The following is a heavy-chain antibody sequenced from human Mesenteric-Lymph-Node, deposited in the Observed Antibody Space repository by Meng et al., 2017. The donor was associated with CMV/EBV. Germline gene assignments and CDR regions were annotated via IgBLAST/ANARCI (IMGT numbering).Heavy chain of an antibody. D-gene: IGHD4-23*01. CDR2: INHSGST. CDR3: ARHQRWLKSEGGFNY. V-gene: IGHV4-34*01. J-gene: IGHJ4*02. Sequence: HVQPQQLGAGLFKPSETLSLTCAVYGGSFSGYYWSWIRQPPRKGLEWIGEINHSGSTTYNPSLTSRVTISVDTSKNQFSLKLSSVTAADTAVYYCARHQRWLKSEGGFNYWGQGTLVTVSS. CDR1: GGSFSGYY.